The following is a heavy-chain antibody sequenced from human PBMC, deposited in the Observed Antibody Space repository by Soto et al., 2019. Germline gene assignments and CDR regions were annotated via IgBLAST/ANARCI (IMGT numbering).Heavy chain of an antibody. CDR2: ISAYNGNT. CDR3: ASAGYSSGLPLTREYFQH. CDR1: GYTFTSYG. D-gene: IGHD6-19*01. V-gene: IGHV1-18*01. J-gene: IGHJ1*01. Sequence: QVQLVQSGAEVKKPGASVKVSCKASGYTFTSYGISWVRQAPGQGLEWMGWISAYNGNTNYAQKLQGRVTMTTDTSTNTAYIELRSLRSDDTAVYNCASAGYSSGLPLTREYFQHWGQGTLVTVSS.